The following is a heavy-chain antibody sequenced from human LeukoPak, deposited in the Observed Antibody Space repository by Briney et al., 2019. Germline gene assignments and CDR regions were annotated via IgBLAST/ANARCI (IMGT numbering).Heavy chain of an antibody. D-gene: IGHD3-10*01. CDR1: GGSISSSSYY. V-gene: IGHV4-39*01. Sequence: SETLSLTCTVSGGSISSSSYYWGWICQPPGKGLEWIGSIYYSGSTYYNPSLKSRVSMSVDTSKNQFSLTLSSVTAADTAVYYCARLPGVRGFYFDYWGQGTLVTVSS. J-gene: IGHJ4*02. CDR2: IYYSGST. CDR3: ARLPGVRGFYFDY.